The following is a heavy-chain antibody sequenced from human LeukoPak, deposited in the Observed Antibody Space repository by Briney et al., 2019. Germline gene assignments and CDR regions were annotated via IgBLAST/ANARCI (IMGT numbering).Heavy chain of an antibody. CDR1: GFTFSSYS. Sequence: GGSLRLSCAASGFTFSSYSMNWVRQAPGRGLEWVSSISSSSSYIYYADSVKGRFTISRDNAKNSLYLQMNSLRAEDTAVYYCARDLASWVVPLWGQRTLVTVSS. D-gene: IGHD2-21*01. V-gene: IGHV3-21*01. CDR3: ARDLASWVVPL. J-gene: IGHJ4*02. CDR2: ISSSSSYI.